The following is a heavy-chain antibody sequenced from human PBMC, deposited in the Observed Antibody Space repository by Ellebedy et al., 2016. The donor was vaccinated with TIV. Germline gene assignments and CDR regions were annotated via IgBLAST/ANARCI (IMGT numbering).Heavy chain of an antibody. CDR1: GYTFTGYY. CDR3: ARIDEAGTFDY. CDR2: INPNSGGT. V-gene: IGHV1-2*02. D-gene: IGHD6-13*01. Sequence: ASVKVSXXASGYTFTGYYMHWVRQAPGQGLEWMGWINPNSGGTNYAQKFQGRVTMTRDTSISTAYMELSRLRSDDTAVYYCARIDEAGTFDYWGQGTLVTVSS. J-gene: IGHJ4*02.